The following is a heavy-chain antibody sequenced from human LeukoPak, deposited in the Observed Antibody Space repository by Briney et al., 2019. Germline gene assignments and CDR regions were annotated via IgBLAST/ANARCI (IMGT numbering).Heavy chain of an antibody. CDR3: ARGYDILTGYYASFDY. V-gene: IGHV4-38-2*02. CDR1: GYSISSGYY. J-gene: IGHJ4*02. CDR2: IYHSGST. D-gene: IGHD3-9*01. Sequence: PSETLSLTCTVSGYSISSGYYWGWIRQPPGKGLEWIGSIYHSGSTYYNPSLKSRVTISVDTSKSQFSLTLSSVTAADTAVYYCARGYDILTGYYASFDYWGQGTLVTVSS.